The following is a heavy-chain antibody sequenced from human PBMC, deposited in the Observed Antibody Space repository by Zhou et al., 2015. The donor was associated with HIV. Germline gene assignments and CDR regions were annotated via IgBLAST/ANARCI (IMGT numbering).Heavy chain of an antibody. D-gene: IGHD3-3*01. CDR2: IIPIFGTA. J-gene: IGHJ6*03. V-gene: IGHV1-69*01. CDR3: ARDREREYYDFWSQKSYYYYYMDV. Sequence: QVQLVQSGAEVKKPGSSVKVSCKASGGTFSSYAISWVRQAPGQGLEWMGGIIPIFGTANYAQKFQGRVTITADESTSTAYMELSSLRSEDTAVYYCARDREREYYDFWSQKSYYYYYMDVWGKGTTVTVSS. CDR1: GGTFSSYA.